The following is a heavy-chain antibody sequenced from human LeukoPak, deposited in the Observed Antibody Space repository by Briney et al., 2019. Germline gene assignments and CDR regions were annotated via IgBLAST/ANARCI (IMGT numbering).Heavy chain of an antibody. CDR2: ISISGTTI. J-gene: IGHJ3*02. CDR1: GFTFSTYE. Sequence: GGSLRLSCALSGFTFSTYEMDWVRHAPGEGLEWVSYISISGTTIHYADSVEGRFTISRNNGRNSLYLKMNRLRTKDTDDYYCVREGVGFCGGGNCYYDALDIWGQGTTVTVSS. D-gene: IGHD2-15*01. CDR3: VREGVGFCGGGNCYYDALDI. V-gene: IGHV3-48*03.